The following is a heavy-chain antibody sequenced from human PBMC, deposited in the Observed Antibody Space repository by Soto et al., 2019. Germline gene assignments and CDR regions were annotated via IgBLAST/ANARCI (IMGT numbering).Heavy chain of an antibody. D-gene: IGHD2-2*01. CDR2: INPNSGGT. Sequence: ASVKVSCKASGYTFTGYYMHWVRQAPGQGLEWMGWINPNSGGTNYAQKFQGRVTMTRATSISTAYMELSRLRSDDTAVYYCARDGYQLLCLAPNWFDPRGQGTLVTVSS. V-gene: IGHV1-2*02. CDR1: GYTFTGYY. J-gene: IGHJ5*02. CDR3: ARDGYQLLCLAPNWFDP.